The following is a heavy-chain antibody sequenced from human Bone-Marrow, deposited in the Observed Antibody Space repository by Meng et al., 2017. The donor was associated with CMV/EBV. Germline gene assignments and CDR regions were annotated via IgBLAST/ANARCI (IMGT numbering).Heavy chain of an antibody. D-gene: IGHD2-21*01. J-gene: IGHJ4*02. CDR2: VNPDGRDT. Sequence: ETLSLTCAASGFTFSAYWMHWVRQAPGTGLVWVSRVNPDGRDTNYADFVKGRFTISRDNAKNILYLEMNSLRDDDTAVYYCARVYCAPTGCPSSFEDWGQGTLVTVSS. CDR1: GFTFSAYW. V-gene: IGHV3-74*01. CDR3: ARVYCAPTGCPSSFED.